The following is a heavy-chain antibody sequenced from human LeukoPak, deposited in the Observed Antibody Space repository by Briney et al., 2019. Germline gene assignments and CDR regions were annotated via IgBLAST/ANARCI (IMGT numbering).Heavy chain of an antibody. CDR3: AKGSSYSFGYWYFDL. D-gene: IGHD5-18*01. CDR1: GFTFDDYA. CDR2: ISWNSGSV. V-gene: IGHV3-9*03. J-gene: IGHJ2*01. Sequence: GGSLRLSCAASGFTFDDYAMHWVRQAPGKGLEWVSVISWNSGSVGYADSVKGRFTISRDNAKNSLYLQMNSLRAEDMALYFCAKGSSYSFGYWYFDLWGRGTLVTVSS.